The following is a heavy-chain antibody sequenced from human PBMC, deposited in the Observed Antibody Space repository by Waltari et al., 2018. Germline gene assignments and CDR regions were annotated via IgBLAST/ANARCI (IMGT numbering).Heavy chain of an antibody. CDR3: ASTTYYYDSSGYYYGYFQH. J-gene: IGHJ1*01. V-gene: IGHV4-34*01. D-gene: IGHD3-22*01. CDR2: INHSGST. Sequence: QVQLQQWGAGLLKPSETLSLTCAVYGGSFSGYYWSWIRQPPGTGLEWIGEINHSGSTNYNPSLKSRVTISVDTSKNQFSLKLSSVTAADTAVYYCASTTYYYDSSGYYYGYFQHWGQGTLVTVSS. CDR1: GGSFSGYY.